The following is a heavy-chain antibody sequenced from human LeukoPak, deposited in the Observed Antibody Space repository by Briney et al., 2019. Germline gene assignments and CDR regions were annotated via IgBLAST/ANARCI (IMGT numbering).Heavy chain of an antibody. J-gene: IGHJ4*02. V-gene: IGHV4-34*01. CDR3: ARRWIQLWSSFDY. D-gene: IGHD5-18*01. Sequence: SETLSLTCAVYGGSFSGYYWSWIRQPPGKGLEWIGEINHSGSTNYNPSLKSRVTISVDTSKNQFSLKLSSVTAADTAVYYCARRWIQLWSSFDYWGQGTLVTVSS. CDR1: GGSFSGYY. CDR2: INHSGST.